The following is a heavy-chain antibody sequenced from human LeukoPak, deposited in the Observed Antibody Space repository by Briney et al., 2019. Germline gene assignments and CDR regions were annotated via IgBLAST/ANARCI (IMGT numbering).Heavy chain of an antibody. CDR1: GFTFCNYS. CDR2: ISGSGDST. V-gene: IGHV3-23*01. Sequence: GGALRLSFGASGFTFCNYSMSWGRPAPGEGRGWVSAISGSGDSTYYADSVKGRFTISRDSSMETLYLQMNSLRAEDTATYFCAKRLSFGVAIGDFDYWGQGTLVTVSS. D-gene: IGHD3-3*01. J-gene: IGHJ4*02. CDR3: AKRLSFGVAIGDFDY.